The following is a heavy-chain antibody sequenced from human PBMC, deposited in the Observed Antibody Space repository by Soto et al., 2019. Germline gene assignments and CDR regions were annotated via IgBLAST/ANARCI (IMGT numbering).Heavy chain of an antibody. D-gene: IGHD6-13*01. J-gene: IGHJ4*02. V-gene: IGHV3-30-3*01. Sequence: QVQLVESGGGVVQPGRSLRLSCAASGFTFSSYAMHWVRQAPGKGLEWVAVISYDGSNKYYADSVKGRFTISRDNSKNTLYLQMNSLRAEDTAVYYCARDQIADNWGQGTLVTVSS. CDR3: ARDQIADN. CDR1: GFTFSSYA. CDR2: ISYDGSNK.